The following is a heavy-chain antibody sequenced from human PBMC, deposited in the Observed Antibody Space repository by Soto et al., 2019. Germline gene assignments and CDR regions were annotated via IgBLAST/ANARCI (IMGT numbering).Heavy chain of an antibody. D-gene: IGHD3-3*01. J-gene: IGHJ6*02. Sequence: SETLSLTCAVYGGSFSGYYWSWIRQPPGKGLEWIGEINHSGSTNYNLSLKSRVTISVDTSKNQFSLKLSSVTAADTAVYYCARGENSDFWSGYRSYYYYGMDVWGQGTTVTVSS. CDR1: GGSFSGYY. V-gene: IGHV4-34*01. CDR3: ARGENSDFWSGYRSYYYYGMDV. CDR2: INHSGST.